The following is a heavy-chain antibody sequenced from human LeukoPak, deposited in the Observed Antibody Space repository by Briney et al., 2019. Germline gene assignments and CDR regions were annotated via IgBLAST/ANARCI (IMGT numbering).Heavy chain of an antibody. CDR3: ARRLDSSGYTYYFDY. CDR1: GGSISSGAYY. Sequence: SQTLSLTCTVSGGSISSGAYYWSWVRQHPGKGLDWIGYIGYTGDTYYNPSLRSRVTISLDTSKTQFSLRLSSVTAADTAVYYCARRLDSSGYTYYFDYWGQGTLVTVSS. CDR2: IGYTGDT. V-gene: IGHV4-31*03. D-gene: IGHD3-22*01. J-gene: IGHJ4*02.